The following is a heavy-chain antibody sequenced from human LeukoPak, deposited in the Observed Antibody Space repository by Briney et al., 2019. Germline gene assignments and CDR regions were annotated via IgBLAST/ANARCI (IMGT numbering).Heavy chain of an antibody. Sequence: SETLSLTCTVSGGSLRSYYWSWIRQPAGKGLEWIGRIYTSGSTNYNPSLKSRVTMSVDTSKNQFSLKLSSVTAADTAVYYCAREKRVNYGSGSLDYWGQGTLVTVSS. CDR1: GGSLRSYY. V-gene: IGHV4-4*07. CDR2: IYTSGST. D-gene: IGHD3-10*01. J-gene: IGHJ4*02. CDR3: AREKRVNYGSGSLDY.